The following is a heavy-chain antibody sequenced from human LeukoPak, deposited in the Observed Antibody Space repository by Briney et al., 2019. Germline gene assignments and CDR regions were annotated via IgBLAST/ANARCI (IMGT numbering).Heavy chain of an antibody. CDR2: IHYSGST. D-gene: IGHD1-26*01. J-gene: IGHJ2*01. V-gene: IGHV4-59*01. CDR3: ARSFLGDWYFDL. CDR1: GASINNYY. Sequence: SETLSLTCTVSGASINNYYWSWIRQPPGKGLEWIGYIHYSGSTNYNPSLKSRVTISVDTSKNQFSLKLSSVAAADTAVYYCARSFLGDWYFDLWGRGTLVTVSS.